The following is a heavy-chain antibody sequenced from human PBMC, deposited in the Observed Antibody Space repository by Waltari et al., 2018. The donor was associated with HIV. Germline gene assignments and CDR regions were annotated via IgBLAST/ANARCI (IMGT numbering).Heavy chain of an antibody. D-gene: IGHD3-22*01. CDR2: IKSKQSGGTV. CDR1: GFDFKKYW. V-gene: IGHV3-15*01. Sequence: EVQLVEPGGGLVKPGGSLRVSCAASGFDFKKYWMSWFRQAPEKGLEWVGRIKSKQSGGTVDYAAPVKGRFTISRDDSKNMMYLQMDSLESEDTAVYYCTTGSSGAEDYWGQGTLVTVSS. CDR3: TTGSSGAEDY. J-gene: IGHJ4*02.